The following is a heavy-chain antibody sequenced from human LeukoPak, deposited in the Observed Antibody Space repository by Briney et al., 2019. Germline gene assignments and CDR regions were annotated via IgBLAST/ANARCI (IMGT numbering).Heavy chain of an antibody. CDR2: ISGSGGST. V-gene: IGHV3-23*01. Sequence: GGTLRLSCAASGFTFSSYGMSWVRQAPGKGLEWVSAISGSGGSTYYADSVKGRFTISRDNSKNTLYLQMNSPRAEDTTVYYCAKDAGSSSSLGSPNYWYFDLWGRGTLVTVSS. CDR3: AKDAGSSSSLGSPNYWYFDL. D-gene: IGHD6-6*01. J-gene: IGHJ2*01. CDR1: GFTFSSYG.